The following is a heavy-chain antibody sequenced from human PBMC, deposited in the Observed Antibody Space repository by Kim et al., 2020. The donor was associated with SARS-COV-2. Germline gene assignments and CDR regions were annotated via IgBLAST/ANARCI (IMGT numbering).Heavy chain of an antibody. Sequence: ASVKVSCKASGYTFTSYYMHWVRQAPGQGLEWMGIINPSGGSTSYAQKFQGRVTMTRDTSTSTVYMELSSLRSEDTAVYYCARADRGISLLRGIHWFDPWGQGTLVTVSS. CDR1: GYTFTSYY. CDR3: ARADRGISLLRGIHWFDP. J-gene: IGHJ5*02. V-gene: IGHV1-46*01. CDR2: INPSGGST. D-gene: IGHD2-15*01.